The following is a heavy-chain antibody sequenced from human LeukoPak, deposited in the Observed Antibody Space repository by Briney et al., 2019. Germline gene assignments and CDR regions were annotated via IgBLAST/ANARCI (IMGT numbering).Heavy chain of an antibody. CDR2: ISGSGGST. CDR1: GSTFSSYA. J-gene: IGHJ4*02. V-gene: IGHV3-23*01. D-gene: IGHD1-26*01. CDR3: AKYGPQDSGSSHFDY. Sequence: PGGSLRLSCAASGSTFSSYAMSWVRQAPGRGLEWVSAISGSGGSTYYADSVKGRFTIFRDNSKNTLFLQMNSLRAEDTAIYYCAKYGPQDSGSSHFDYWGQGALVTVSS.